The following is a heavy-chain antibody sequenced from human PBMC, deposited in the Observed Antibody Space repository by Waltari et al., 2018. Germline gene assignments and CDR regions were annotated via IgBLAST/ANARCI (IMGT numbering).Heavy chain of an antibody. J-gene: IGHJ4*02. D-gene: IGHD6-13*01. CDR3: ARVVSAAGTLYQFDY. V-gene: IGHV3-21*01. Sequence: EVQLVESGGGLVKPGGSLRVSCAASGFSFSTYTMNWVRQAPGKGLEWVSSIRGSSVFIYYADSVKGRFTISRDNVKNSVSLQMSSLRADDSAVYYCARVVSAAGTLYQFDYWGQGTLVTVSS. CDR1: GFSFSTYT. CDR2: IRGSSVFI.